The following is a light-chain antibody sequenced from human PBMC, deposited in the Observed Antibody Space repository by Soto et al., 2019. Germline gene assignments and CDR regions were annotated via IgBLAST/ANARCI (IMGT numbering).Light chain of an antibody. CDR3: QQLNSYLAI. Sequence: DIQLTQSPSFLSASVGDRVTITCRASQDISSYLAWYQQKPGKAPNLLIYAASTLQSGVPSRFSGSVSGTEFTLTISSLQPEDFATYYCQQLNSYLAIFGQGTRLEI. CDR1: QDISSY. CDR2: AAS. V-gene: IGKV1-9*01. J-gene: IGKJ5*01.